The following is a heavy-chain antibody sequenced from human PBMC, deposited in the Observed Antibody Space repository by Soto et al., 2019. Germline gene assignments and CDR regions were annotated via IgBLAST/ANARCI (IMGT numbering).Heavy chain of an antibody. V-gene: IGHV1-18*01. D-gene: IGHD1-26*01. Sequence: QVQLVQSGSEVKEPGASVKVSCKASGFTFFNFGITWVRQAPGQGLESMGWISAYNGKTNYPPSLKGRVTMTTDTSTTTAYMELRSLRSDDTAVYYCARVLGRSIVDRQSFGPATFYHYGRDVWGQGTTVTVSS. CDR1: GFTFFNFG. J-gene: IGHJ6*02. CDR2: ISAYNGKT. CDR3: ARVLGRSIVDRQSFGPATFYHYGRDV.